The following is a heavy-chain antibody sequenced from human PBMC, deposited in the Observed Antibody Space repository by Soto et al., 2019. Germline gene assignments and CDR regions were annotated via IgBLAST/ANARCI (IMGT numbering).Heavy chain of an antibody. CDR2: ISYDGSNK. V-gene: IGHV3-30*18. J-gene: IGHJ4*02. Sequence: GGSLRLSCAASGFTFSSYGMHWVRQAPGKGLEWVAVISYDGSNKYYADSVKGRFTISRDNSKNTLYLQMNSLRAEDTAVYYCAKERLDGSALQIDYWGQGTLVTVSS. CDR3: AKERLDGSALQIDY. CDR1: GFTFSSYG. D-gene: IGHD2-15*01.